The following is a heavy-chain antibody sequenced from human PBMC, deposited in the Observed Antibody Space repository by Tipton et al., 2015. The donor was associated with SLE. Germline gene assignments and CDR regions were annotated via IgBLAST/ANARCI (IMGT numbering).Heavy chain of an antibody. D-gene: IGHD6-13*01. Sequence: TLSLTCTVSGGSISSYYWSWIRQPPGKGLDWIGYIYYSGSTNYNPSLKSRVTISVDTSKNQFSLNLSSVTAADTAVYYCARQPIAAAGTSNYFDYWGQGTLVTVSS. CDR3: ARQPIAAAGTSNYFDY. J-gene: IGHJ4*02. CDR1: GGSISSYY. V-gene: IGHV4-59*08. CDR2: IYYSGST.